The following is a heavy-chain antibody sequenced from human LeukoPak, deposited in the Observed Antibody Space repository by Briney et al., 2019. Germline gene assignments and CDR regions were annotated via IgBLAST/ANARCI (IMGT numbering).Heavy chain of an antibody. CDR1: GGTFSIYA. J-gene: IGHJ2*01. V-gene: IGHV1-69*05. CDR3: ATTTVTTGWYFDL. Sequence: SVNLSCKASGGTFSIYAISWVRQAPGQGLEWMGRIIPIFGTANYAQKFQGRVTITTDESTSTAYMELSSLRSEDTAVYYCATTTVTTGWYFDLWGRGTLVTVSS. D-gene: IGHD4-17*01. CDR2: IIPIFGTA.